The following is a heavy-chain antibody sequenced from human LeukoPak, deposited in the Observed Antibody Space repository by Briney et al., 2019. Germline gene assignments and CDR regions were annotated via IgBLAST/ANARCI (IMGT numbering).Heavy chain of an antibody. J-gene: IGHJ3*02. D-gene: IGHD3/OR15-3a*01. CDR1: GYTFTSYY. CDR3: ASLGGGLGFIGAFDI. Sequence: RASVKVSCKASGYTFTSYYMHWVRQAPGQGLEWMGWINPNSGGTNYAQKFQGRVTMTRDTSISTAYMGLSRLRSDDTAVYYCASLGGGLGFIGAFDIWGQGTMVTVSS. V-gene: IGHV1-2*02. CDR2: INPNSGGT.